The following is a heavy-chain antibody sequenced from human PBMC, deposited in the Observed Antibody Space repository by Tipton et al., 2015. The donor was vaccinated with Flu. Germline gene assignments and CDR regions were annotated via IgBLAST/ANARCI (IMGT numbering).Heavy chain of an antibody. CDR3: ARAGGGYSFDY. Sequence: LRLSCTVSGGSISGYHWSWIRQPPGKGLEWIAYVYNSGSSNYNPSLKSRVTISVVTSKNQFSLKLSSVTAADTAVYYCARAGGGYSFDYWGQGTLVTVSS. CDR2: VYNSGSS. D-gene: IGHD3-22*01. J-gene: IGHJ4*02. V-gene: IGHV4-59*01. CDR1: GGSISGYH.